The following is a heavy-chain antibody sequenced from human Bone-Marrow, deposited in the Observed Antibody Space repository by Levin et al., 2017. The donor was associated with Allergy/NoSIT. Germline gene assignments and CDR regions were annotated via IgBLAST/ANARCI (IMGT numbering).Heavy chain of an antibody. CDR2: IFRGDSDT. Sequence: KVSCKGSGYDFTSYWIGWVRQMPGKGLEWMGIIFRGDSDTRYNPSFQGQVTISVDKSNSTTFLQWSSLKASDTAIYYCARSDYCSGGSCELVAFDMWGQGTLVTVSS. J-gene: IGHJ3*02. CDR1: GYDFTSYW. V-gene: IGHV5-51*01. CDR3: ARSDYCSGGSCELVAFDM. D-gene: IGHD2-15*01.